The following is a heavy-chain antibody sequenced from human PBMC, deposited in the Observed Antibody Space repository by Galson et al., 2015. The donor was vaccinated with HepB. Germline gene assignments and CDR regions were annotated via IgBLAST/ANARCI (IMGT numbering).Heavy chain of an antibody. Sequence: SLRLSCAASGFTFSNAWMSWVRQAPGKGLEWVGRIKSKTDGGTTDYAAPVKGRFTISRDDSKNTLYLQMNSLKTEDTAVYYCTTDREHGDYGGYYYGMDVWGQGTTVTVSS. CDR2: IKSKTDGGTT. D-gene: IGHD4-23*01. V-gene: IGHV3-15*01. CDR3: TTDREHGDYGGYYYGMDV. J-gene: IGHJ6*02. CDR1: GFTFSNAW.